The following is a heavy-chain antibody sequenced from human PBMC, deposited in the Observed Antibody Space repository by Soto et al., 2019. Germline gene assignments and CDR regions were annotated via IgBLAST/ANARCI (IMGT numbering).Heavy chain of an antibody. CDR2: ISRESIST. CDR1: AFTFHVFS. CDR3: AKERRGYSGYDSYYCYGMDV. J-gene: IGHJ6*02. V-gene: IGHV3-43D*04. D-gene: IGHD5-12*01. Sequence: RSMHPSCAASAFTFHVFSMHCARPLEGKCMEWVSLISRESISTYYADSEKGRNTNCRDNSKNYMYLQMNSLKAEDTALYYCAKERRGYSGYDSYYCYGMDVWGQGTTVTVSS.